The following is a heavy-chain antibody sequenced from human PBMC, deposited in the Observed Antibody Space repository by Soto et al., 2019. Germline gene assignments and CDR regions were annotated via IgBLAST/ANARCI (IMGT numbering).Heavy chain of an antibody. CDR1: GYTFTGYY. V-gene: IGHV1-2*04. Sequence: ASMKVSCKASGYTFTGYYMHWVRQAPGQGLEWKGRINTNSGGTKYAQKFQGWVTMTRDTSISTAYMELSRLRSDDTAVYYCSRDSSVAEYSSAYYYYGMDVWGQGTTVTVSS. CDR2: INTNSGGT. CDR3: SRDSSVAEYSSAYYYYGMDV. D-gene: IGHD6-6*01. J-gene: IGHJ6*02.